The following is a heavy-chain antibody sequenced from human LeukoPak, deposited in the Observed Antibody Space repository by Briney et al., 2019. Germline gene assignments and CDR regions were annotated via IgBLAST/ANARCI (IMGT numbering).Heavy chain of an antibody. D-gene: IGHD4-17*01. CDR3: ARASPTVPNLLPY. J-gene: IGHJ4*02. V-gene: IGHV3-74*01. CDR2: IKGDGSDT. Sequence: GGSLRLSCAAAGFTLGSYWMHWVRQTPGKGLVWVSRIKGDGSDTLYADSVKGRFTISRDNSKNTLYLQTSSLGVDDTAVYYCARASPTVPNLLPYWPQGALVSVSS. CDR1: GFTLGSYW.